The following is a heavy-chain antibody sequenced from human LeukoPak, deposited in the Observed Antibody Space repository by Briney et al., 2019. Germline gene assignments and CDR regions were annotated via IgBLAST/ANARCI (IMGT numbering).Heavy chain of an antibody. D-gene: IGHD1-26*01. CDR1: GFTFSSYE. CDR3: ERDPYSGNYGNYYYYYMDV. J-gene: IGHJ6*03. V-gene: IGHV3-21*01. Sequence: GGSLRLSCAASGFTFSSYEMHWVRQAPGRALEWVSSITSSGTYIFYADSVKGRFTISRDNAKNSLYLQMNSLGPEDTAVYYCERDPYSGNYGNYYYYYMDVWGKGTTVTISS. CDR2: ITSSGTYI.